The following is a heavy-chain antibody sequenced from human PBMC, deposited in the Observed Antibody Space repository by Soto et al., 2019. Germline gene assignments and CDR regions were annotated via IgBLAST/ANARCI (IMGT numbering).Heavy chain of an antibody. D-gene: IGHD1-26*01. Sequence: GESLRLSYAASGFTFSSYAMSWVRQAPGKGLEWVSAISGSGVSTYYADSVKGRFTISRDNSKNTLYLQMNSLRAEDTAVYYCAKVEIGSRPRCIDLCGEGTVLT. V-gene: IGHV3-23*01. J-gene: IGHJ5*02. CDR1: GFTFSSYA. CDR2: ISGSGVST. CDR3: AKVEIGSRPRCIDL.